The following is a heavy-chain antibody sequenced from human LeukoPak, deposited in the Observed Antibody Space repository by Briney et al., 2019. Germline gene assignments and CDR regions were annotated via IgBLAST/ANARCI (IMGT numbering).Heavy chain of an antibody. CDR3: ARTAYYYDSSGYFTFDY. CDR1: GGSISSGDYY. V-gene: IGHV4-30-4*08. CDR2: IYYSGST. D-gene: IGHD3-22*01. J-gene: IGHJ4*02. Sequence: SQTLSLTCTVSGGSISSGDYYWSWIRQPPGKGLEWIGYIYYSGSTYYNPSLKSRVTISVDTSKNQFSLKLSSVTAADTAVYYCARTAYYYDSSGYFTFDYWGQGTLVTVSS.